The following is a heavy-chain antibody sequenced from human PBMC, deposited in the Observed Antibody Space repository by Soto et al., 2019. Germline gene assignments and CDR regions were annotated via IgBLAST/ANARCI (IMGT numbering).Heavy chain of an antibody. CDR3: ARGATIPADFDY. CDR2: IYYSGST. Sequence: PSETLSLTCTVSGGSISSYYWSWIRQPPGKGLEWIGYIYYSGSTNYNPSLKSRVTISVDTSKNQFSLKLSSVTAADTAVYYCARGATIPADFDYWGQGTLVTVSS. V-gene: IGHV4-59*01. CDR1: GGSISSYY. D-gene: IGHD5-12*01. J-gene: IGHJ4*02.